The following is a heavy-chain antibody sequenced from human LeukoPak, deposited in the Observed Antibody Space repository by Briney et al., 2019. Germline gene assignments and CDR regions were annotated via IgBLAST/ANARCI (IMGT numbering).Heavy chain of an antibody. V-gene: IGHV1-2*02. J-gene: IGHJ6*03. CDR3: ARGRREGDITMVRGVIIISAGYYYMDV. Sequence: GASVKVSCKASGYTFTGYYMHWVRQAPGQGLEWMGWINPNSGGTNYAQKFQGRVTMTRDTSISTAYMELSRLRSDDTAVYYCARGRREGDITMVRGVIIISAGYYYMDVWGKGTTVTISS. D-gene: IGHD3-10*01. CDR1: GYTFTGYY. CDR2: INPNSGGT.